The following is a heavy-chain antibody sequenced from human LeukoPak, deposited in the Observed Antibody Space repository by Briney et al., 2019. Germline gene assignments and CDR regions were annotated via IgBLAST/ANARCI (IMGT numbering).Heavy chain of an antibody. J-gene: IGHJ6*02. V-gene: IGHV3-30-3*01. CDR2: ISYDGSNK. CDR1: GFTFSSYA. CDR3: AGEYSNNRYYYYGMDV. Sequence: GRSLRLSCAASGFTFSSYAMHWVRQAPGKGLEWVAVISYDGSNKYYADSVKGRFTISRDNSKNTLYLQMNSLRAEDTAVYYCAGEYSNNRYYYYGMDVWGQGTTVTVSS. D-gene: IGHD4-11*01.